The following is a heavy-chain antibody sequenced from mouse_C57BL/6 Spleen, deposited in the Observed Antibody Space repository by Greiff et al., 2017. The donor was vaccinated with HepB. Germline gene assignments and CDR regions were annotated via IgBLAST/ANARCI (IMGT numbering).Heavy chain of an antibody. Sequence: QVQLQQSGAELAKPGASVKLSCNASGYTFTSYWMHWVKQRPGQGLEWIGYINPSSGYTKYNQKFKDKATLTADKSSSTAYMQLSSLTYEDSAVYYCARWVYDYDGNYYAMDYWGQGTSVTVSS. CDR2: INPSSGYT. D-gene: IGHD2-4*01. V-gene: IGHV1-7*01. CDR3: ARWVYDYDGNYYAMDY. CDR1: GYTFTSYW. J-gene: IGHJ4*01.